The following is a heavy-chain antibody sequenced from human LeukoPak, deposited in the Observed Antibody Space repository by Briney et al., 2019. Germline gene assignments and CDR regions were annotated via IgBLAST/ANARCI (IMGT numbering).Heavy chain of an antibody. D-gene: IGHD5-18*01. V-gene: IGHV3-11*01. Sequence: PGGSLRLSCGASGFTFSDHFMNWIRQAPGKGLEWVSYISPSGSYINYADSVKGRFTMSRDNAKNSLYLQVNSLRAEDTAVYYCVRGIQLFYWGQGTLVTVSS. CDR3: VRGIQLFY. CDR2: ISPSGSYI. J-gene: IGHJ4*02. CDR1: GFTFSDHF.